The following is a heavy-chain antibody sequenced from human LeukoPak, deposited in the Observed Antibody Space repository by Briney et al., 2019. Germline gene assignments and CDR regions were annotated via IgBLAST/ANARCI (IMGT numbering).Heavy chain of an antibody. Sequence: KTSETLSLTCAVYGESFSEYYWSWIRQPPGKGLEWIGQINHSGGTNYHPSLKTRVTISLDTSKNQVSLKLRSVTAADTAVYYCAFEGPVSGYALDPWGQGALVAVSS. J-gene: IGHJ5*02. CDR2: INHSGGT. V-gene: IGHV4-34*01. D-gene: IGHD5-12*01. CDR1: GESFSEYY. CDR3: AFEGPVSGYALDP.